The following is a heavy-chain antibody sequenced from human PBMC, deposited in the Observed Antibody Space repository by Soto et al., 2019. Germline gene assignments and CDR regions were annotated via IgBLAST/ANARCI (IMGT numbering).Heavy chain of an antibody. CDR2: ISANGGTT. V-gene: IGHV3-23*01. J-gene: IGHJ4*02. D-gene: IGHD4-17*01. CDR1: GFTFSSYA. Sequence: EVQLLESGGGLVQPGGSLRLSCAASGFTFSSYAMSWVRQAPGKGLEWVSAISANGGTTVYADSVKGRFTISRDNSENTLHLQMNSLSAEDTAMYYCAKSLTQVTSSFDYWGQGSLVTVST. CDR3: AKSLTQVTSSFDY.